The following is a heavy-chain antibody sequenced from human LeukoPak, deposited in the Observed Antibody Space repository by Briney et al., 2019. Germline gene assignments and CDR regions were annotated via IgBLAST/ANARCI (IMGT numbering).Heavy chain of an antibody. Sequence: GGSLRLSCAASGFSFSSYSMNWVRRAPGKGLEWVSYISGSGNAIHYTDSVKGRFTIFRDNAKNALYLQMNSLRAEDTAVYFCARDYLYAFDYWGQGTLVTVSS. D-gene: IGHD2-2*01. J-gene: IGHJ4*02. V-gene: IGHV3-48*01. CDR1: GFSFSSYS. CDR2: ISGSGNAI. CDR3: ARDYLYAFDY.